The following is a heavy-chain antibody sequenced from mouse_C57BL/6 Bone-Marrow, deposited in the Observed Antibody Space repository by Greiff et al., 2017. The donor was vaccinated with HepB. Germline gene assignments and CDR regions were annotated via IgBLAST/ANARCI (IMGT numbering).Heavy chain of an antibody. CDR3: TTRVRDWFAY. CDR2: IDPENGDT. J-gene: IGHJ3*01. V-gene: IGHV14-4*01. CDR1: GFNIKDDY. Sequence: EVMLVESGAELVRPGASVKLSCTASGFNIKDDYMHWVKQRPEQGLEWIGWIDPENGDTEYASKFQGKATITADTSSNTAYLQLSSLTSEDTAVYYCTTRVRDWFAYWGQGTLVTVSA. D-gene: IGHD5-1*01.